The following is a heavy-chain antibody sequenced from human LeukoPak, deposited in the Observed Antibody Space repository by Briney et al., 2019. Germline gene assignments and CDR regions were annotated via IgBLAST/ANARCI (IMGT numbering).Heavy chain of an antibody. CDR1: GFTFSSYS. CDR3: ARDWYDFWSDYSSYAFDI. Sequence: GGSLRLSCAASGFTFSSYSMNWVRQAPGKGLEWVSYISSSSSPIYYADSVKGRFTISRDNAQNSLYLQMNSLRAEDTAVYYCARDWYDFWSDYSSYAFDIWGQGTMVTVSS. D-gene: IGHD3-3*01. V-gene: IGHV3-48*01. CDR2: ISSSSSPI. J-gene: IGHJ3*02.